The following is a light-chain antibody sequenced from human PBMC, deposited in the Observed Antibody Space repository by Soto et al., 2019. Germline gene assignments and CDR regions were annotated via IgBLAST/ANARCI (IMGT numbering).Light chain of an antibody. J-gene: IGLJ1*01. V-gene: IGLV2-8*01. CDR2: EVS. CDR3: ISYAGSSNV. Sequence: QYALTQPPSGSGSPGQSVTISCTGTSSDVGSYDYVSWYQQHPGKAPKLMIYEVSKRPSGVPDRFSGSKSGNTASLTVSGLQAEDEADYYCISYAGSSNVFGTGTKVTVL. CDR1: SSDVGSYDY.